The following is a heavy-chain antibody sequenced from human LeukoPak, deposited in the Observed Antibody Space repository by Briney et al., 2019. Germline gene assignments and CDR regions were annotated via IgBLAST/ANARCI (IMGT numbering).Heavy chain of an antibody. Sequence: SETLSLTCTVSGSISGYYWSWIRQPPGKGLEWIGYIYTSGSTNYNPSLESRVTISVDRSKNQFSLKLSSVTAADTAVYYCARGGDSGYDYWGQGTLVTVSS. V-gene: IGHV4-4*09. J-gene: IGHJ4*02. CDR3: ARGGDSGYDY. CDR1: GSISGYY. D-gene: IGHD5-12*01. CDR2: IYTSGST.